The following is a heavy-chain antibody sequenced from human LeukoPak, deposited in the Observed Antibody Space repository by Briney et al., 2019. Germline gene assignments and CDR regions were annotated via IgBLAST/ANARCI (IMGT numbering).Heavy chain of an antibody. CDR2: INPNSGVA. CDR3: ATAVLYGGNDFDY. J-gene: IGHJ4*02. Sequence: GAPVKVSCKASGYTFTGYYMHWVRQAPRQGLEWMGWINPNSGVAKFAQRFQGRVTMTRDTSTSTAYLDLSSLRSDDTAVYYCATAVLYGGNDFDYWGQGTLVTVSS. V-gene: IGHV1-2*02. CDR1: GYTFTGYY. D-gene: IGHD5-12*01.